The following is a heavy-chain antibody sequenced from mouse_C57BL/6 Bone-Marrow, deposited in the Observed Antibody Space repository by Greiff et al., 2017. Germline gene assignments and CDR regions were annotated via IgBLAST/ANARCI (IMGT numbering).Heavy chain of an antibody. V-gene: IGHV1-26*01. J-gene: IGHJ4*01. CDR3: ARGGWDYQDAMDY. CDR1: GYTFTDYY. CDR2: INPNNGGT. D-gene: IGHD2-3*01. Sequence: LQQSGPELVKPGASVKISCKASGYTFTDYYMNWVKQSHGKSLEWIGDINPNNGGTSYNQKFKGKATLTVDKSSSTAYMELRSLTSEDSAVYYCARGGWDYQDAMDYWGQGTSVTVSS.